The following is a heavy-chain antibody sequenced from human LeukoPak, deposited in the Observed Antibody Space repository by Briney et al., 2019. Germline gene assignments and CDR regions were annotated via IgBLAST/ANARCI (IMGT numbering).Heavy chain of an antibody. V-gene: IGHV3-23*01. D-gene: IGHD5-12*01. J-gene: IGHJ3*02. CDR3: STCGYDGCGAFYM. CDR1: GFTFSSYA. Sequence: GGSLRLSCAASGFTFSSYAMSWVGQAPGKGLEWVSAISGSGGSTYYADSVKGRFTISRDNSKNTLYLQMNSLKTEDTAIYYCSTCGYDGCGAFYMWGQGTKVTVSS. CDR2: ISGSGGST.